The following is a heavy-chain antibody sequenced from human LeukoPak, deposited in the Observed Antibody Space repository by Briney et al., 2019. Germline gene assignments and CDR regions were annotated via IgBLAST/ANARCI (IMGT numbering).Heavy chain of an antibody. Sequence: GASVKVSCKAFGYTFTSNYMHWVRQAPGQGPEWMGVISPSGGSTTYAQKFQGRVTLTRDTSISTAYMELSRLRSDDTAVYYCARVTLSNSRGYFQHWGQGTLVTVSS. D-gene: IGHD4-11*01. CDR1: GYTFTSNY. CDR2: ISPSGGST. J-gene: IGHJ1*01. CDR3: ARVTLSNSRGYFQH. V-gene: IGHV1-46*01.